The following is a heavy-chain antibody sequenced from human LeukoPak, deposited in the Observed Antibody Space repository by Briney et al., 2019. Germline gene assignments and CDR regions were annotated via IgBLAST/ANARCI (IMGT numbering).Heavy chain of an antibody. J-gene: IGHJ4*02. CDR3: AKFPSSSWYIFSVY. V-gene: IGHV3-23*01. CDR1: GFTFSSYA. CDR2: ISGSGGST. D-gene: IGHD6-13*01. Sequence: GGSLRLSCAASGFTFSSYAMSWVRQAPGKGQEWVSAISGSGGSTYYADSVKGRFTISRDNSKNTLYLQMNSLRAEDTAVYYCAKFPSSSWYIFSVYWGQGTLVTVSS.